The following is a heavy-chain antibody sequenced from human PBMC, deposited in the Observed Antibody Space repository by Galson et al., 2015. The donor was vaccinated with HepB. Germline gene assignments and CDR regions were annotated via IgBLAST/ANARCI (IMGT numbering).Heavy chain of an antibody. CDR2: INTDGSYT. V-gene: IGHV3-74*01. D-gene: IGHD3-3*01. CDR1: GFSFSNYW. Sequence: SLRLSCAASGFSFSNYWMHWVRQAPGKGLVWVSRINTDGSYTNYADSVKGRFTISRDNAKNTLYLQMNSLRADDTAVYYCARVYFWSGYHYFDYWGQGTLVTVSS. CDR3: ARVYFWSGYHYFDY. J-gene: IGHJ4*02.